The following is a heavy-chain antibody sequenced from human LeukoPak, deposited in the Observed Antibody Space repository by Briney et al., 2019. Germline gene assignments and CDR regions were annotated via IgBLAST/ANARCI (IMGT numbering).Heavy chain of an antibody. V-gene: IGHV1-69*13. Sequence: ASVKASCKASGGTFSSYAISWVRQAPGQGLEWMGGIIPIFGTANYAQKFQGRVTITADESTSTAYMELSSLRSEDTAVYYCARDRASFGYCSSTSCSGFDYWGQGTLVTVSS. J-gene: IGHJ4*02. CDR3: ARDRASFGYCSSTSCSGFDY. D-gene: IGHD2-2*03. CDR2: IIPIFGTA. CDR1: GGTFSSYA.